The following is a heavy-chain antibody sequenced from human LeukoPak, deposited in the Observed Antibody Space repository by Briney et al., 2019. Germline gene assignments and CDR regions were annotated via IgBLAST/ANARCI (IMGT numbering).Heavy chain of an antibody. J-gene: IGHJ6*04. CDR1: GVTFSTYA. CDR2: IIPIFGTA. V-gene: IGHV1-69*01. D-gene: IGHD5-12*01. CDR3: ARDNGGLGGYGHFYYYGMDV. Sequence: ASVKVSCKASGVTFSTYAINCVRQAPGQGLEWMGGIIPIFGTANYAQKFQGRVTITADESTSTAYMELSSLRCEDTAMYYCARDNGGLGGYGHFYYYGMDVWGKGTTVTVSS.